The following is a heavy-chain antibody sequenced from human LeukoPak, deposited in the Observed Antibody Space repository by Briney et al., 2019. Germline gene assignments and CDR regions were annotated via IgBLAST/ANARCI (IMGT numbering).Heavy chain of an antibody. J-gene: IGHJ3*02. CDR3: ARDAIVGALGAFDI. V-gene: IGHV3-7*01. CDR1: GFTFSSYW. D-gene: IGHD1-26*01. Sequence: GGSLRLSCAASGFTFSSYWMSWVRQAPGKGLEWVANIKQDGSEKYYVDSVKGRFTISRDNAKNSLYLQMNSLRAEDTAVYYCARDAIVGALGAFDIWGQGTMVTVSS. CDR2: IKQDGSEK.